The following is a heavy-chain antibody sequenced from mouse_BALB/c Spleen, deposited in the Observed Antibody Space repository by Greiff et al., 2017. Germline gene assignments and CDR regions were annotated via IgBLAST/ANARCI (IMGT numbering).Heavy chain of an antibody. V-gene: IGHV5-12-1*01. D-gene: IGHD5-5*01. CDR2: ISSGGGST. CDR3: ASLPPHYYAMDY. CDR1: GFAFSSYD. Sequence: EVQGVESGGGLVKPGGSLKLSCAASGFAFSSYDMSWVRQTPEKRLEWVAYISSGGGSTYYPDTVKGRFTISRDNAKNTLYLQMSSLKSEDTAMYYCASLPPHYYAMDYWGQGTSVTVSS. J-gene: IGHJ4*01.